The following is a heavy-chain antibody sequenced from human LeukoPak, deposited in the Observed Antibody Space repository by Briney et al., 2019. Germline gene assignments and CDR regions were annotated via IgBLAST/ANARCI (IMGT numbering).Heavy chain of an antibody. CDR2: IYYSGST. V-gene: IGHV4-30-4*01. CDR1: GGSISSGDYY. Sequence: PSETLSLTCTVSGGSISSGDYYWSWIRQPPGKGLEWIGYIYYSGSTYYNPSLKSRVTISVDTSKNQFSLKLSSVTAADTAVYYCAREKRVDPRWFDPWGQGTLVTVSS. CDR3: AREKRVDPRWFDP. J-gene: IGHJ5*02. D-gene: IGHD3-10*01.